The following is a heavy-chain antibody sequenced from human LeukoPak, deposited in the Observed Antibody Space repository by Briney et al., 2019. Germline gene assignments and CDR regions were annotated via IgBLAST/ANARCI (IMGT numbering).Heavy chain of an antibody. D-gene: IGHD3-10*01. V-gene: IGHV2-5*01. CDR2: HYWNNDK. CDR1: GFSLSSTGVA. Sequence: SGPTLVNPTRTLTLTCTFSGFSLSSTGVAVVWIRQPPGKALEWLAVHYWNNDKSYSPSLQKRLTITNDTSKNQVVLTMTDMDPVGTATYFCAHKGRGSGSYTMWGQGTLVTVSS. J-gene: IGHJ4*02. CDR3: AHKGRGSGSYTM.